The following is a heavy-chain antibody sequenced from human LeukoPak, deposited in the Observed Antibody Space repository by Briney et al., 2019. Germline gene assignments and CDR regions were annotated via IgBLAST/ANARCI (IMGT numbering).Heavy chain of an antibody. CDR3: ARERNYYGSGSYYIWFDP. V-gene: IGHV3-48*03. Sequence: GSLRLSCAASGFTFSSYEMNWVRQAPGKGLEWVSYISSSGSTIYYADSVKGRFTISRDNAKNSLYLQMNSLRAEDTAVYYCARERNYYGSGSYYIWFDPWGQGTLVTVSS. D-gene: IGHD3-10*01. CDR2: ISSSGSTI. CDR1: GFTFSSYE. J-gene: IGHJ5*02.